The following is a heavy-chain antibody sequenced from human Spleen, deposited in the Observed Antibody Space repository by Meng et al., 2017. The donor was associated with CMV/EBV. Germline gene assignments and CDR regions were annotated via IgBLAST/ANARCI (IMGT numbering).Heavy chain of an antibody. V-gene: IGHV3-11*04. CDR1: RFNFGDYY. CDR3: ARATYDFWYDY. Sequence: GESLKISCAASRFNFGDYYMSWVRQAPGKGPEWVSYISSSGSTIYYADSVKGRFTISRDNAKNSLYLQMNSLRAEDTAVYYCARATYDFWYDYWGQGTLVTVSS. J-gene: IGHJ4*02. D-gene: IGHD3-3*01. CDR2: ISSSGSTI.